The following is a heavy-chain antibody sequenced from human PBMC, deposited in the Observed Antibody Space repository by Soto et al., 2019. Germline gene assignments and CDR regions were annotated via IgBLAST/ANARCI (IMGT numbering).Heavy chain of an antibody. J-gene: IGHJ4*02. CDR2: INLDGSEK. V-gene: IGHV3-7*01. Sequence: EVQLVESGGGLVQPGGSLRLSCAASGFTFSSYWMTWVRQAPGKGLEWVANINLDGSEKYFVDSVKGRFTISRDNAKTSRYLQMNGQRAEDTAVDYWAREQWGSTNLEDWGQGTLVTVSS. CDR1: GFTFSSYW. D-gene: IGHD1-1*01. CDR3: AREQWGSTNLED.